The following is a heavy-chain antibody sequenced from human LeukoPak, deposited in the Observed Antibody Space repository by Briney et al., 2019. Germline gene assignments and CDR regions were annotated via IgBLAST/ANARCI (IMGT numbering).Heavy chain of an antibody. CDR2: INPSGGST. D-gene: IGHD1-20*01. V-gene: IGHV1-46*01. CDR1: GYTFTSYY. Sequence: ASVKVPCKASGYTFTSYYMHWVRQAPGQGLEWMGIINPSGGSTSYAQKFQGRVTMTRDTSTSTVYMELSSLRSEDTAVYYCVRGYNWNQFKQAGWGQGTLVTVSS. CDR3: VRGYNWNQFKQAG. J-gene: IGHJ4*02.